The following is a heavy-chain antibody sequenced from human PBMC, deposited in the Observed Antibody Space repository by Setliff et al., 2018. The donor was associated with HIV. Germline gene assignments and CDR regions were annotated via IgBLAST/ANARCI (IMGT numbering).Heavy chain of an antibody. J-gene: IGHJ4*02. V-gene: IGHV3-15*01. CDR1: GFTFSNAW. CDR2: IKSKTDGGTT. D-gene: IGHD3-22*01. CDR3: TTDRGHYYDSSGLDY. Sequence: GGSLRLSCAASGFTFSNAWMSWVRQAPGKGLEWVGRIKSKTDGGTTDYAAPVKGRFTISRDDSKNTLYLQMNSLKTEDTAVYYCTTDRGHYYDSSGLDYWGQGTLVTVSS.